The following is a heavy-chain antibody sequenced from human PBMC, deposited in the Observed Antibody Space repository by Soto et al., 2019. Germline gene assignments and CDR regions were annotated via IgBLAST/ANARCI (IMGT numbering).Heavy chain of an antibody. CDR2: ISYDGSNK. J-gene: IGHJ6*02. V-gene: IGHV3-30*18. D-gene: IGHD3-22*01. CDR1: GFTFSSYG. CDR3: AKDGLPKGWLFAPPFHYGMDV. Sequence: GGSLRLSCAASGFTFSSYGMHWVRQAPGKGLEWVAVISYDGSNKYYADSVKGRFTISRDNSKNTLYLQMNSLRAEDTAVYYCAKDGLPKGWLFAPPFHYGMDVWGQGTTVTVSS.